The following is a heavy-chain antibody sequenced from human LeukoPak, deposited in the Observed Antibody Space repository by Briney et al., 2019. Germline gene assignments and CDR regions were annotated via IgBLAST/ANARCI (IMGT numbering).Heavy chain of an antibody. D-gene: IGHD6-13*01. V-gene: IGHV4-31*03. Sequence: SETLSLTCTVSGGSISSGGYYWSWIRQHPGKGLEWIGYIYYSGSTYYNPSLKSRITISVDTSKNQFSLRLSFVTAADTAVYYCARGRRAAARYREAYNYYYYGMDVWGQGTTVTVSS. CDR3: ARGRRAAARYREAYNYYYYGMDV. J-gene: IGHJ6*02. CDR1: GGSISSGGYY. CDR2: IYYSGST.